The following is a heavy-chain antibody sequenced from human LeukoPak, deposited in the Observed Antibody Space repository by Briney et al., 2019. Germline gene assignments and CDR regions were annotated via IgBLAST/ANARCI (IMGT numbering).Heavy chain of an antibody. Sequence: GASVKVSCKASGYTFTSYGISWVRQAPGQGLEWMGWISAYNGNTNYAQKLQGRVTMTTDTSTSTAYMELRSLRSDDTAVYYCARTEINTAMVPFDCWGQGTLVTVSS. V-gene: IGHV1-18*01. CDR3: ARTEINTAMVPFDC. D-gene: IGHD5-18*01. J-gene: IGHJ4*02. CDR2: ISAYNGNT. CDR1: GYTFTSYG.